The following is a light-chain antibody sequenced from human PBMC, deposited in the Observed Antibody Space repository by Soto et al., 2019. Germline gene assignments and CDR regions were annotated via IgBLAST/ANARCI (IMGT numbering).Light chain of an antibody. V-gene: IGKV3-11*01. CDR2: DAS. CDR3: QQRSNWPLT. J-gene: IGKJ4*01. CDR1: QSVTSN. Sequence: EIVLTQSPATLSLSPGERATLSCRASQSVTSNLAWFQQKPGQAPRLLIYDASNRATGIPARFSGSGPATDFTLTISGLEPEDCAVYYGQQRSNWPLTFGGGTKVESK.